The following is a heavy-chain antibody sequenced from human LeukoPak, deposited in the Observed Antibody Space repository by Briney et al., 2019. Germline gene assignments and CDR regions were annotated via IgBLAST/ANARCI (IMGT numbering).Heavy chain of an antibody. Sequence: ASVKVSCKASGYTFTGYYMHWVRQAPGQGLEWMGWINPISGGTNYAQKFQGRVTMTRDTSISTAYMELSRLRSDDTAVYYCARVLDEYSSSLYFQHWGQGTLVTVSS. D-gene: IGHD6-6*01. V-gene: IGHV1-2*02. CDR1: GYTFTGYY. J-gene: IGHJ1*01. CDR2: INPISGGT. CDR3: ARVLDEYSSSLYFQH.